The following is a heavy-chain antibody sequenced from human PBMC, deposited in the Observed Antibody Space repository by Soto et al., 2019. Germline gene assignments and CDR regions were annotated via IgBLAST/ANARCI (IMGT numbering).Heavy chain of an antibody. V-gene: IGHV3-7*01. D-gene: IGHD2-8*02. Sequence: PGGSLRLSCAASGFTFSNYWMIWLRQAPGKGLEWVANIKQDGSLKYYVDSVRGRFTISRDNAKNSLYLQMDSLRAEDTAVYYCARDKDVVLVQGAPSYDAFDMWGQGTMVTVSS. J-gene: IGHJ3*02. CDR3: ARDKDVVLVQGAPSYDAFDM. CDR1: GFTFSNYW. CDR2: IKQDGSLK.